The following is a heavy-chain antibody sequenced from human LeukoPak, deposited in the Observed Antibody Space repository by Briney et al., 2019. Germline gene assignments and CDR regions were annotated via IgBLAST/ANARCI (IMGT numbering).Heavy chain of an antibody. CDR2: ISGSGGST. V-gene: IGHV3-23*01. CDR3: AKGRSGPSEKSIDY. J-gene: IGHJ4*02. D-gene: IGHD3-10*01. CDR1: GFTFSSYA. Sequence: PGRSLRLSCAASGFTFSSYAMSWVRQAPGKGLEWVSAISGSGGSTYYADSVKGRFTISRDNSKNTLYLQMNSLRAEDTALYYCAKGRSGPSEKSIDYWGQGTLVTVSS.